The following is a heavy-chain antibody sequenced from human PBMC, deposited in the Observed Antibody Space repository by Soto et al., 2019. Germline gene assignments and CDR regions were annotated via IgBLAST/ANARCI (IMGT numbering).Heavy chain of an antibody. Sequence: QVQVVQSGDEVKKPGASVKVSCKASGYTFTNYGFSWVRQAPGQGLEWMGWISGYNGNKKDAEKFQGRVTMTTDTSTSTANMDLRILRSDDTAVYYCAREGQAPYYYYGMDVWGQGTAVTVSS. J-gene: IGHJ6*02. V-gene: IGHV1-18*01. CDR1: GYTFTNYG. CDR2: ISGYNGNK. CDR3: AREGQAPYYYYGMDV.